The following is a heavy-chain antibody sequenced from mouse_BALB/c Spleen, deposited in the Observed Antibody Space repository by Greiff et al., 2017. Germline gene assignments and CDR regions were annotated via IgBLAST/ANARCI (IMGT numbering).Heavy chain of an antibody. Sequence: EVHLVESGPELVKPGASVKISCKASGYSFTGYYMHWVKQSHVKSLEWIGRINPYNGATSYNQNFKDKASLTVDKSSSTAYMELHSLTSEDPAVYYCARGRGGDYYAMDYWGQGTSVTGPS. CDR3: ARGRGGDYYAMDY. CDR1: GYSFTGYY. V-gene: IGHV1-31*01. J-gene: IGHJ4*01. CDR2: INPYNGAT.